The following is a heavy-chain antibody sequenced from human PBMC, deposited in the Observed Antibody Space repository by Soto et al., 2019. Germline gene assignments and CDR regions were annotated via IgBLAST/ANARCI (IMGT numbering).Heavy chain of an antibody. V-gene: IGHV3-23*01. CDR3: AKDKPGATSFEY. Sequence: GGSLRLSCAAAGLTISSNAMYWVRQAPGKGLEWVSGSSDRGDTTHYADSVKGRFTISRDTSKNTLYLQLNTLRADDTAVYYCAKDKPGATSFEYLGQGTLVTVSS. D-gene: IGHD1-1*01. CDR2: SSDRGDTT. CDR1: GLTISSNA. J-gene: IGHJ4*02.